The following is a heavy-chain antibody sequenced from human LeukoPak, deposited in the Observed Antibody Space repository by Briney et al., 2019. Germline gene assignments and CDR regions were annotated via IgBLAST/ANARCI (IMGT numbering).Heavy chain of an antibody. V-gene: IGHV4-39*07. CDR1: GASISSTSHY. Sequence: SETLSLTCTVSGASISSTSHYWGWIRQPPGKGLEWVGSIYYTGCTYQNPSLKSRVTMSLDMSKNQFSLELSSVTAADTAVYYCARGGYSSSWSLGRFDYWGQGTLATVSS. D-gene: IGHD6-13*01. J-gene: IGHJ4*02. CDR2: IYYTGCT. CDR3: ARGGYSSSWSLGRFDY.